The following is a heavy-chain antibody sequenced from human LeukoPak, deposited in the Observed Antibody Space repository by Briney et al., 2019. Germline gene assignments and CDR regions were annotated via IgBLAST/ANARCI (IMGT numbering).Heavy chain of an antibody. CDR2: IYYSGST. V-gene: IGHV4-59*02. J-gene: IGHJ5*02. D-gene: IGHD1-1*01. Sequence: SSETLSLTCTVSADSVGSFYWSWIREPPGKGVEWIGYIYYSGSTNYNPSLKSRVTISVDTSKNQFSLKLSSVTAADTAVYYCARYTTGTISSWFDPWGQGTLVTVSS. CDR1: ADSVGSFY. CDR3: ARYTTGTISSWFDP.